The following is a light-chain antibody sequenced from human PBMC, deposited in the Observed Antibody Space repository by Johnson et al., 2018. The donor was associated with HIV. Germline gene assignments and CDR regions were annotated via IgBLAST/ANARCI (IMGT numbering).Light chain of an antibody. Sequence: QSVLTQPPSVSAAPGQTVTIPCSGNSSNIGNNSVSWCQRLPGTAPKLLIHDTDERPPGIPDRFSGSKSCTSATLGITGLQTGDEADYYCGTWDSSLSAYVFGTGTKVTVL. J-gene: IGLJ1*01. CDR2: DTD. CDR3: GTWDSSLSAYV. V-gene: IGLV1-51*01. CDR1: SSNIGNNS.